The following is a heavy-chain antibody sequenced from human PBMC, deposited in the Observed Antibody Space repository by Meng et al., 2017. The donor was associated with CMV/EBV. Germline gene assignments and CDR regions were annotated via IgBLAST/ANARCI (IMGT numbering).Heavy chain of an antibody. CDR3: ARERTYLRGYSGYDFRYFDY. D-gene: IGHD5-12*01. CDR2: IKQDGSEK. V-gene: IGHV3-7*01. Sequence: GGSLRLSCAASGFTFSSYGMHWVRQAPGKGLEWVANIKQDGSEKYYVDSVKGRITISRDNAKNSLYLQMNSLRAEDTAVYYCARERTYLRGYSGYDFRYFDYWGQGTLVTVSS. J-gene: IGHJ4*02. CDR1: GFTFSSYG.